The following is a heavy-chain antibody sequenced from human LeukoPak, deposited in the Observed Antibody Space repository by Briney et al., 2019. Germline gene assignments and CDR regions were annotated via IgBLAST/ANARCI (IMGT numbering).Heavy chain of an antibody. CDR3: ARDGRVTVGATRYGY. Sequence: GGSLRLSCAASGLTVSSNYMSWVRQAPGKGLEWVSVIYSGGSTYYADSVKGRFTISRDNAKNSLYLQMNSLRAEDTAVYYCARDGRVTVGATRYGYWGQGTLVTVSS. J-gene: IGHJ4*02. CDR1: GLTVSSNY. V-gene: IGHV3-53*01. CDR2: IYSGGST. D-gene: IGHD1-26*01.